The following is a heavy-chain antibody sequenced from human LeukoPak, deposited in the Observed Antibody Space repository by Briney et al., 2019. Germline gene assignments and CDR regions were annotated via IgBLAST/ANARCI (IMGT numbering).Heavy chain of an antibody. J-gene: IGHJ5*02. CDR2: ISSSGSTI. CDR1: GFTFSDYY. V-gene: IGHV3-11*04. CDR3: ASQSYARFDP. D-gene: IGHD3-16*01. Sequence: GGSLRLSCAASGFTFSDYYMSWIRQAPGKGLEWVSYISSSGSTIYYADSVKGRFTISRDNARNSLFLQMNSLRVEDTAVYYCASQSYARFDPWGQGTLVTVSS.